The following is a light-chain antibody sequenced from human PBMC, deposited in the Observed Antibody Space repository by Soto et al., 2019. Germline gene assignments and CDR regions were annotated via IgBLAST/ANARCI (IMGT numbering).Light chain of an antibody. Sequence: QSVLTQPASVSGSPGQSITISCTGTSSDVGGYNYVSWYQQHPGKAPKLMIYDVSNRPSGVSNRFSGSKSGNTASLTISGLQAGDEVDYYCSSYPSSSPRVLGTGTKVTVL. J-gene: IGLJ1*01. CDR2: DVS. CDR3: SSYPSSSPRV. CDR1: SSDVGGYNY. V-gene: IGLV2-14*01.